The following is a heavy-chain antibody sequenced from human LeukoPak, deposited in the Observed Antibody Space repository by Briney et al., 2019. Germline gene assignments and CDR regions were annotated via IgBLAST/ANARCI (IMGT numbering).Heavy chain of an antibody. CDR2: IYPGDSNT. J-gene: IGHJ1*01. CDR1: GYSFTTYW. D-gene: IGHD3-10*01. Sequence: GESLKISCQGFGYSFTTYWIGWVRQMPGKGLEWMGIIYPGDSNTRYSPSFQGQVTISADKSISTAYLQWSSLKASDTAMYYCASYYYYGSGSYYNDLEYFQHWGQGTLVTVSS. CDR3: ASYYYYGSGSYYNDLEYFQH. V-gene: IGHV5-51*01.